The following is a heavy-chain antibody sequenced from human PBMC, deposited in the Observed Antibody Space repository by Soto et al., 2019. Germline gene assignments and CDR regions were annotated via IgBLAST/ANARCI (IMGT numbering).Heavy chain of an antibody. Sequence: PGGSLRLSCAASGFTFSDYYMSWIRQAPGKGLEWVSYISSSDRTTYYADSVKGRFTISRDNAKNSLYLQMNSLRAEDTAVYYCARARQQIDAFDIWGQGTMVTVSS. J-gene: IGHJ3*02. V-gene: IGHV3-11*04. CDR2: ISSSDRTT. CDR3: ARARQQIDAFDI. D-gene: IGHD6-13*01. CDR1: GFTFSDYY.